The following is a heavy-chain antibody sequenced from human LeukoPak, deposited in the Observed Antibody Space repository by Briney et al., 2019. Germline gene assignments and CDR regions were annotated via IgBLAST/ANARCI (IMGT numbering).Heavy chain of an antibody. CDR2: ISGSGGST. V-gene: IGHV3-23*01. CDR3: ASYQTVVVAADH. D-gene: IGHD2-15*01. CDR1: GFTFSSYA. J-gene: IGHJ5*02. Sequence: GGSLRLSCAASGFTFSSYAMSWVRQAPGKGLEWVSAISGSGGSTYYADSVKGRFTISRDNSKNTLYLQMNSLRAEDTAVYYCASYQTVVVAADHWGQGTLVTVSS.